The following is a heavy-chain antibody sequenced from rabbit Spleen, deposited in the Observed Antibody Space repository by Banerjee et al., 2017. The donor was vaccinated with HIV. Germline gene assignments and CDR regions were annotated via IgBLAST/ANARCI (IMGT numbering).Heavy chain of an antibody. D-gene: IGHD2-1*01. J-gene: IGHJ4*01. Sequence: QEQLEESGGGLVKPEGSLTLTCKASGFSFSDRDVMCWVRQAPGKGLEWIACINTATAKAVYASWAKGRFTISRTSSTTVTLRMTSLTAADRATYFCARDLVGVIGWNFYLWGPGTLVTVS. CDR2: INTATAKA. CDR1: GFSFSDRDV. CDR3: ARDLVGVIGWNFYL. V-gene: IGHV1S45*01.